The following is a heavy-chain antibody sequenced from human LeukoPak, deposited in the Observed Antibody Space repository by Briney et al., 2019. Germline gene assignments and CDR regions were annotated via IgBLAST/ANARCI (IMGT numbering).Heavy chain of an antibody. Sequence: SETLSLTCVVYGGSFSGYYWSWIRQPPGKGLEWIGEINHSGSTNYNPSLKSRVTISVDTSKNQFSLKLSSVTAADTAVYYCARCTSATVTIDYWGQGTLVTVSS. CDR3: ARCTSATVTIDY. J-gene: IGHJ4*02. D-gene: IGHD4-17*01. CDR2: INHSGST. CDR1: GGSFSGYY. V-gene: IGHV4-34*01.